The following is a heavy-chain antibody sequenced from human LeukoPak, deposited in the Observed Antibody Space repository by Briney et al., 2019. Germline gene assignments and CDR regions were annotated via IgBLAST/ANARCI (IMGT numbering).Heavy chain of an antibody. CDR3: AKVGFATYDY. D-gene: IGHD3-3*01. V-gene: IGHV3-64D*06. CDR1: GLTFSGYD. Sequence: GGSLRLSSSVSGLTFSGYDMHWVRQAPGKGLEYVSAITSNGGGTYYADSVKGRFTISRDNSKNTLSLQVSSLRADDTAVYYGAKVGFATYDYWGQGTLVTVSS. CDR2: ITSNGGGT. J-gene: IGHJ4*02.